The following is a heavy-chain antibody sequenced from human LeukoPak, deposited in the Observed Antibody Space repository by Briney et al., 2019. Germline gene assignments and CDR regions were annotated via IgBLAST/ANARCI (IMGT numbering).Heavy chain of an antibody. CDR1: GGSFSGYY. Sequence: TTSETLSLTCAVYGGSFSGYYWSWIRQPPGKGLEWIGEINHSGSTNYNPSLKSRVTISVDTSKNQFSLKLSSVTAADTAVYYCARGDAGFGTNWFDPWGQGTLVTVSS. J-gene: IGHJ5*02. V-gene: IGHV4-34*01. D-gene: IGHD3-10*01. CDR3: ARGDAGFGTNWFDP. CDR2: INHSGST.